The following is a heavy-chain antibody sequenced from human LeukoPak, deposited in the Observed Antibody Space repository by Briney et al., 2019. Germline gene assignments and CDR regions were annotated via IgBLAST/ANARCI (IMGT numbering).Heavy chain of an antibody. CDR1: GFSFSSSG. D-gene: IGHD1-1*01. Sequence: PGGSLRLFCAASGFSFSSSGMHWVRQAPGKGLEWVGFIQYDGNNKHYADSVKGRFTISRDNSKNTLYLQMNSLRAEDTAVYYCGKESTFTGDYWGQGTLVTVSS. J-gene: IGHJ4*02. CDR3: GKESTFTGDY. CDR2: IQYDGNNK. V-gene: IGHV3-30*02.